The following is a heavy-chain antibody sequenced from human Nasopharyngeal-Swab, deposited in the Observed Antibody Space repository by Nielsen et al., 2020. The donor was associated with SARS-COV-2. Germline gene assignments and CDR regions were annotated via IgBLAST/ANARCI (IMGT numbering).Heavy chain of an antibody. CDR1: GFTFSSYA. D-gene: IGHD3-22*01. J-gene: IGHJ4*02. Sequence: GGSLRLSCAASGFTFSSYAMHWVRQAPGKGLEWVAVISYDGSNKYYADSVKGRFTISRDNAKNSLYLQMNSLRAEDTALYYCAKLYDSSGYYNDYWGQGTLVTVSS. V-gene: IGHV3-30*04. CDR3: AKLYDSSGYYNDY. CDR2: ISYDGSNK.